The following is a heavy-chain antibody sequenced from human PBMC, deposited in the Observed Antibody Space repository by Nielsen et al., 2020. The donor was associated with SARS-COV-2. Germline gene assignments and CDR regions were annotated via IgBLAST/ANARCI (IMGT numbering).Heavy chain of an antibody. D-gene: IGHD4-23*01. CDR1: GFTFSNFN. CDR3: VRDLPYGGPHDY. V-gene: IGHV3-48*02. Sequence: GGSLRLSCAASGFTFSNFNMNWVRRAPGKGLEWVSYIGSDTTTKHYADSVRGRFIVSRDSAKNSLYLQMNSLRDEDTAVYFCVRDLPYGGPHDYWGQGTLVTVS. J-gene: IGHJ4*02. CDR2: IGSDTTTK.